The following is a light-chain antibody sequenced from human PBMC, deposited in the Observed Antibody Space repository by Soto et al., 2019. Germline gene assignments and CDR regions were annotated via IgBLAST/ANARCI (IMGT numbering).Light chain of an antibody. J-gene: IGKJ2*01. CDR2: AAS. V-gene: IGKV1-39*01. CDR1: QSISSY. CDR3: QQSYRTPRYT. Sequence: DIQMTQSPSSLSASVGDRVTITCRASQSISSYLNWYQQKPGKAPKLLIYAASSLQSGVPSRFSGSGSGTDFTLTISSLQPEDFATYYCQQSYRTPRYTFGQGTELEIK.